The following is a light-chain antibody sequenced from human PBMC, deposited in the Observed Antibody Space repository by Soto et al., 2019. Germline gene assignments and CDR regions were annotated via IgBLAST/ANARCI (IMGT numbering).Light chain of an antibody. V-gene: IGKV1-9*01. CDR2: AAS. CDR1: QGISSY. J-gene: IGKJ4*01. CDR3: QQLNSYPRLT. Sequence: IQLTQSPSSRSASVGDRVTITCRASQGISSYLAWYQQKPGKAPKLLIYAASTLQSGVPSRFSGSGSGTDFTPTISSLQPEDFATYYCQQLNSYPRLTFGGGTKVEIK.